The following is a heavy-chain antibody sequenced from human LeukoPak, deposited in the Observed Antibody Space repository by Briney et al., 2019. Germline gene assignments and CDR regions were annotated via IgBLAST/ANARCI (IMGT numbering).Heavy chain of an antibody. V-gene: IGHV4-31*03. Sequence: SETLSLTCTVSGGSISSCGYYWSWIRQHPGKGLEWIGYIYYSGSTYYNPSLKSRVTISVDTSKNQFSLKLSPVTAADTAVYYCARDSPEYGDDYWGQGTLVTVSS. D-gene: IGHD4-17*01. J-gene: IGHJ4*02. CDR2: IYYSGST. CDR1: GGSISSCGYY. CDR3: ARDSPEYGDDY.